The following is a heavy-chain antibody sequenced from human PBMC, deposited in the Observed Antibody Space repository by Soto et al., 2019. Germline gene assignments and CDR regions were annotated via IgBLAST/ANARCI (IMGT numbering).Heavy chain of an antibody. Sequence: GGSLRLSCAASGFTFSDYWMSWVRQAPGKGLEWVANIKQDGSEKYYVDSVKGRFTISRDNAKNSLYLQMNSLRAEDTAVYYCARDLTAMVSRHYWGQGTLVTVSS. CDR2: IKQDGSEK. J-gene: IGHJ4*02. CDR1: GFTFSDYW. D-gene: IGHD5-18*01. V-gene: IGHV3-7*04. CDR3: ARDLTAMVSRHY.